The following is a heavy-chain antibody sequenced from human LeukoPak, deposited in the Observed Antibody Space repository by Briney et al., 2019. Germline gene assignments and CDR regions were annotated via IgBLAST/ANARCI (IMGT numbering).Heavy chain of an antibody. D-gene: IGHD3/OR15-3a*01. J-gene: IGHJ1*01. Sequence: GGSLRLSCAASGFNFNNYDMHWVRQAPGKGLEWVAVISIDGKKSYYADSVKGRFTISRDNSKSTLFLQMNSLRAEDTAVYFCAKAAGKENGYDFFLQHWGQGTLVTVSS. V-gene: IGHV3-30*18. CDR2: ISIDGKKS. CDR1: GFNFNNYD. CDR3: AKAAGKENGYDFFLQH.